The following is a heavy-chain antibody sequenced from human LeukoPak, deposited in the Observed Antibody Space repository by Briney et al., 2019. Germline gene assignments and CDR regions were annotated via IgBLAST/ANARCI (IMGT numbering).Heavy chain of an antibody. D-gene: IGHD3-22*01. CDR1: GFTFSYYG. V-gene: IGHV3-30*18. J-gene: IGHJ3*02. CDR3: AKDYYDSSGYYNDAFDM. Sequence: PGGSLRLSCAASGFTFSYYGMHWVRQAPGKGLEWVAVISYDGSNKYYAESVKGRFTISRDNSKNTLYLQMNSLRAEDTAVYYCAKDYYDSSGYYNDAFDMWGQGTVVTVSS. CDR2: ISYDGSNK.